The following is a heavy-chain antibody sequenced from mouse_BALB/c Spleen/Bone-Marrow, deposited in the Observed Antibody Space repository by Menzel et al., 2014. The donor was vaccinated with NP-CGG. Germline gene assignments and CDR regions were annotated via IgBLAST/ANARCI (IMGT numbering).Heavy chain of an antibody. V-gene: IGHV1-37*01. CDR3: GRGAYYYGSSYYFDY. Sequence: VQLQQSGPALVKPGASVKISCKASGYSFTGYFMNWVKQSHGKSLEWIGRINPYNGDTFYNQKFKGKATLTVDKSSSTAHMELLSLTSEDSAVYYCGRGAYYYGSSYYFDYWGQGTTLTVSS. CDR1: GYSFTGYF. CDR2: INPYNGDT. D-gene: IGHD1-1*01. J-gene: IGHJ2*01.